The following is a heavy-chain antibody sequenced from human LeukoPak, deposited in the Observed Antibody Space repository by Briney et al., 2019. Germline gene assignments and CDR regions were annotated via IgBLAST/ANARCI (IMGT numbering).Heavy chain of an antibody. D-gene: IGHD3-16*01. CDR2: IWYDGSNK. J-gene: IGHJ4*02. Sequence: GGSLRLSCVASGFXFSNYGIHWVRQAPGKGLEWLAVIWYDGSNKYYADSVKGRFTISRDNSKNTLYVQMSSLRAEDTAVYYCARSNNGGWGYCDYWGQGSLVTVSS. CDR3: ARSNNGGWGYCDY. CDR1: GFXFSNYG. V-gene: IGHV3-33*01.